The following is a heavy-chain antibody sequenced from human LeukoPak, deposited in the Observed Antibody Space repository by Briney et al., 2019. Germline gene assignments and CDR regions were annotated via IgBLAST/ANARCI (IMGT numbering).Heavy chain of an antibody. J-gene: IGHJ6*02. CDR2: MNPNSGNT. Sequence: ASVKVSCKASGYTSTSYDINWVRQATGQGLEWMGWMNPNSGNTGYAQKFQGRVTMTRNTSISTAYMELSSLRSEDTAVYYCARGHSHYYYYYGMDVWGQGTTVTVSS. CDR3: ARGHSHYYYYYGMDV. D-gene: IGHD2-21*01. V-gene: IGHV1-8*01. CDR1: GYTSTSYD.